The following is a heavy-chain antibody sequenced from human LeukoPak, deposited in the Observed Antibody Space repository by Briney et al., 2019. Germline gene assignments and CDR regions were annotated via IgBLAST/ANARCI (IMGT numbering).Heavy chain of an antibody. D-gene: IGHD4-17*01. J-gene: IGHJ6*02. CDR3: ARDRDYDPYYYGMDV. CDR1: GGTFSSYA. V-gene: IGHV1-69*13. Sequence: GASVKVSCKASGGTFSSYAISWVRQAPGQGLEWMGGIIPIFGTANYAQKFQGRVTITADESTSTAYMELSSLRSEDTAVYYCARDRDYDPYYYGMDVWGQGTTVTVSS. CDR2: IIPIFGTA.